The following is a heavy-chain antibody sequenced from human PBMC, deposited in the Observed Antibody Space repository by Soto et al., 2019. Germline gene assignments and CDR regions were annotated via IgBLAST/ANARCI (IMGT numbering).Heavy chain of an antibody. CDR1: GFTFSTYW. J-gene: IGHJ3*02. Sequence: GGSLSLSCVASGFTFSTYWMSWVRQAPGKGLEWVANIRPDGSQKWYVDSVKGRFTISRDNAKNSLYLQMIRLRVEDTAMYYCARGDYYDASGPFSDAFDIWGQGTMVTVS. D-gene: IGHD3-22*01. CDR2: IRPDGSQK. V-gene: IGHV3-7*04. CDR3: ARGDYYDASGPFSDAFDI.